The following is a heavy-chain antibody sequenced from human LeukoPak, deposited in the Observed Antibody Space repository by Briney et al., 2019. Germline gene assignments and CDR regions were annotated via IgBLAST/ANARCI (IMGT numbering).Heavy chain of an antibody. CDR2: INPSGGST. D-gene: IGHD6-6*01. V-gene: IGHV1-46*01. J-gene: IGHJ6*03. Sequence: ASVKVSCKASGYTFTSYYIHWVRQAPGQGLEWMGIINPSGGSTSYAQKFQGRVTMTRDTSTSTVYMELSSLRSEDTAVYYCAREAAQFYYYYYMDVWGKGTTVTVSS. CDR3: AREAAQFYYYYYMDV. CDR1: GYTFTSYY.